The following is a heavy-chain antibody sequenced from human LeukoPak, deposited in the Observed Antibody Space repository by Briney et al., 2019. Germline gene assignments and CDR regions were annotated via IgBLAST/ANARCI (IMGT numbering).Heavy chain of an antibody. Sequence: SQTLSLTWSECGESVNSGNYGGRWLRQQAGRGLEWIGRIHTSGNTNYSPSLKSRVTISRDTSKNQFSLRLTSVTAADTAVYYCVRDWNGDYFDYWGQGTLVTVSS. CDR1: GESVNSGNYG. CDR3: VRDWNGDYFDY. V-gene: IGHV4-61*02. CDR2: IHTSGNT. D-gene: IGHD1-1*01. J-gene: IGHJ4*02.